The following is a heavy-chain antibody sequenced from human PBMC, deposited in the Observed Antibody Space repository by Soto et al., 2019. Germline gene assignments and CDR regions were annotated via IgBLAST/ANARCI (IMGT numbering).Heavy chain of an antibody. CDR2: IYQTGTI. D-gene: IGHD3-3*01. J-gene: IGHJ5*02. CDR1: GDSINNNW. Sequence: PSETPSLTCAVSGDSINNNWWSLVRQPPGKGLEWIGEIYQTGTINYNPSLRSRVTISVDKSKNQLSLKVDSVTAADTAVYYCVRGNDNHDFWNKWSLDPWGQGTLVTVSS. V-gene: IGHV4-4*02. CDR3: VRGNDNHDFWNKWSLDP.